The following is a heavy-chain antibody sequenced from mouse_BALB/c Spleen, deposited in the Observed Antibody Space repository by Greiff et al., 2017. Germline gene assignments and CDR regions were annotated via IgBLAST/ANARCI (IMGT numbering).Heavy chain of an antibody. J-gene: IGHJ4*01. CDR1: GFSLTGYG. V-gene: IGHV2-6-7*01. CDR3: ARDSTMTYYAMDY. D-gene: IGHD2-4*01. CDR2: IWGDGST. Sequence: QVQLKESGPDLVAPSQSLSITCTVSGFSLTGYGVNWVRQPPGKGLEWLGMIWGDGSTDYNSALKSRLSISKDNSKSQVFLKMNSLQTDDTARYYCARDSTMTYYAMDYWGQGTSVTVSS.